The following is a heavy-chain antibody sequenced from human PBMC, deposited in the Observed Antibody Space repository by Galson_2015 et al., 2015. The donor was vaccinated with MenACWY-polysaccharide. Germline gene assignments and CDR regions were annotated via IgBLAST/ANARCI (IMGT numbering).Heavy chain of an antibody. CDR3: AREGSRIVFHAFDI. J-gene: IGHJ3*02. CDR1: GSRFSYSG. CDR2: IQYDGSNK. V-gene: IGHV3-33*01. Sequence: SLRLSCEASGSRFSYSGMHWGRQAPGTGLEWVAVIQYDGSNKVYADSVKGRFTISRDNSKNTVVLEMNTLGVEDTAVYYCAREGSRIVFHAFDIWGQGTMVTVSS. D-gene: IGHD2-2*01.